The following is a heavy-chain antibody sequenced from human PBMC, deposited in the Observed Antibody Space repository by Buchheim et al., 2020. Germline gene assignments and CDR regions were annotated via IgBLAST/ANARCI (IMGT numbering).Heavy chain of an antibody. CDR1: GASISSYY. CDR2: IYYSGST. CDR3: ARGSRGYSGYDWGWFDP. Sequence: QVQLQESGPGLVKPSETLSLTCTGSGASISSYYWSWIRQPPGKGLEWIGYIYYSGSTNYNPSLKSRDTISVDTSKNQLSLKLSSVTAADTAVYYCARGSRGYSGYDWGWFDPWGQGTL. J-gene: IGHJ5*02. D-gene: IGHD5-12*01. V-gene: IGHV4-59*01.